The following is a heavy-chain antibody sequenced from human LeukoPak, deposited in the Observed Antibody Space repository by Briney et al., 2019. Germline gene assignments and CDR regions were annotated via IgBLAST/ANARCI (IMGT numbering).Heavy chain of an antibody. D-gene: IGHD7-27*01. CDR3: ARGPGSGLGMTRYFDY. CDR1: GFNFSNCE. CDR2: INGSGSNI. J-gene: IGHJ4*02. V-gene: IGHV3-48*03. Sequence: PGGSLRLSCAASGFNFSNCEMNWVRQAPGKGLEWVSYINGSGSNIYYADSVKGRFTISRDNAKNSLYLQMNSLRVEATAVYYCARGPGSGLGMTRYFDYWGQGTLVSVSS.